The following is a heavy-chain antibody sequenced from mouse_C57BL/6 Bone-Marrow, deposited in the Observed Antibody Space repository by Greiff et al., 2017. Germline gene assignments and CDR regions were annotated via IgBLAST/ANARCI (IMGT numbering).Heavy chain of an antibody. D-gene: IGHD1-1*01. V-gene: IGHV1-64*01. CDR1: GYTFTSYW. CDR3: AKSRGIYYGSSSFAY. CDR2: IHPNSGST. Sequence: QVQLQQPGAELVKPGASVKLSCKASGYTFTSYWMHWVKQRPGHGLEWIGMIHPNSGSTNYNEKFKSKATLTVDKSSSTAYMQLSSLTSEDSAVYYCAKSRGIYYGSSSFAYWGQGTLVTVSA. J-gene: IGHJ3*01.